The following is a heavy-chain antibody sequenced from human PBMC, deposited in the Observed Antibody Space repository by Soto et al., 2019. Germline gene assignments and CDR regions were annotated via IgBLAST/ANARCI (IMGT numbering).Heavy chain of an antibody. Sequence: PSETLSLTCTVSGGSISSDDYYWSWIRQAPGRGLEWIGYIQSSGSIYYNPSLKSRATMSIDTAGNQFSLKVSSVTVADTAVYYCARDLDGLHDDTSGPFPRPGWGQGTLVTVSS. CDR1: GGSISSDDYY. CDR3: ARDLDGLHDDTSGPFPRPG. V-gene: IGHV4-30-4*01. J-gene: IGHJ1*01. D-gene: IGHD3-22*01. CDR2: IQSSGSI.